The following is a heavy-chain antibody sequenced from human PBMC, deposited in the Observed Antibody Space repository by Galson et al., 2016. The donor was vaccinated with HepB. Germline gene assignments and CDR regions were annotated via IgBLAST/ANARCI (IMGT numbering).Heavy chain of an antibody. V-gene: IGHV3-64*04. J-gene: IGHJ4*02. D-gene: IGHD3/OR15-3a*01. CDR2: INSNGDST. CDR3: AKWRGGVWTNYYIDY. Sequence: SLRLSCAVSGFTFSSYAMHWVRQAPGKGLEYVSAINSNGDSTYYADSVRGRFTISRDNSKNTVFLQMNSLRAEDTAVYYCAKWRGGVWTNYYIDYWGQGTLVTVSS. CDR1: GFTFSSYA.